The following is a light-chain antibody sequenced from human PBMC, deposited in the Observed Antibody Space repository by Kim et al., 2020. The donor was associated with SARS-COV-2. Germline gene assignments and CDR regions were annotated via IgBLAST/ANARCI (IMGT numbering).Light chain of an antibody. J-gene: IGLJ1*01. CDR1: SLRSYY. CDR3: NSRDSSGNHYV. V-gene: IGLV3-19*01. CDR2: GKN. Sequence: LGQTVRITCQGDSLRSYYASWYQQKPGQAPVLVIYGKNNRPSGIPDRFSGSSSGNTASLTITGAQAKDEADYYCNSRDSSGNHYVFGTGTKVTVL.